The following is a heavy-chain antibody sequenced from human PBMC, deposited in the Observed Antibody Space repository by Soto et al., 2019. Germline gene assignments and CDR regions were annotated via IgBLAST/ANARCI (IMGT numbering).Heavy chain of an antibody. Sequence: PSETLSLTCTVSGGSISSSSYYWGWIRQPPGKGLEWIGSIYYSGSTYYNPSLKSRVTISVDTSKNQFSLKLSSVTAADTAVYYCARQESTIDINCFEYWGQDTVLTVSS. CDR2: IYYSGST. CDR3: ARQESTIDINCFEY. V-gene: IGHV4-39*01. CDR1: GGSISSSSYY. D-gene: IGHD2-15*01. J-gene: IGHJ4*02.